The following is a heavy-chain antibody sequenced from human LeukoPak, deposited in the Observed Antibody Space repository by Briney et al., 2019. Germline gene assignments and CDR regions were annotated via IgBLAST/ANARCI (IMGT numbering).Heavy chain of an antibody. J-gene: IGHJ2*01. D-gene: IGHD2-21*02. CDR2: VSGSGGTT. CDR1: TLTFSSYV. V-gene: IGHV3-23*01. Sequence: QTGGSLRLSCAASTLTFSSYVMTWVRQAPGKGLEWVAIVSGSGGTTDYADSVRGRFTISRDNSKNTLYLQMNSLRAEDTAVYYCAREVVTAGPTRWYFDLWGRGTLVTVSS. CDR3: AREVVTAGPTRWYFDL.